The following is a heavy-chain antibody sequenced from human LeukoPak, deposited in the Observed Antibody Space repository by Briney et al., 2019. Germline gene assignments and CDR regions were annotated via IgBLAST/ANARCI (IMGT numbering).Heavy chain of an antibody. Sequence: SETLSLTCAVYGGSFSGYYWSWIRQPPGKGLEWIGEINHSGSTNYNPSLKSRVTISVDTSKNQFSLKLSSVTAADTAVYYCARNSGSYSRYFDYWGQGTLVTVSS. J-gene: IGHJ4*02. D-gene: IGHD1-26*01. V-gene: IGHV4-34*01. CDR1: GGSFSGYY. CDR2: INHSGST. CDR3: ARNSGSYSRYFDY.